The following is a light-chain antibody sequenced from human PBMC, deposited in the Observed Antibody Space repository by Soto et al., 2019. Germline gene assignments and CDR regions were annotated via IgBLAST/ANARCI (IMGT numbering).Light chain of an antibody. J-gene: IGLJ3*02. CDR2: SKN. Sequence: QSVLTQPPSASGTPGQRVTISCSGSSSNIGSNTVNWYQHLPGTAPKLLIYSKNQRPSGVPDRFSGSKSGTSASLAISGLQSEDEADYYCAAWDDSLNAWMFGGGTQLTVL. V-gene: IGLV1-44*01. CDR3: AAWDDSLNAWM. CDR1: SSNIGSNT.